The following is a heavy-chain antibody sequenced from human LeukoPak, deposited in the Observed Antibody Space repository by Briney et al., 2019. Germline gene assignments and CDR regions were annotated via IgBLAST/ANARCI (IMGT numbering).Heavy chain of an antibody. CDR1: GFTFSSYW. V-gene: IGHV3-7*01. CDR2: IKQDGSDK. D-gene: IGHD5-24*01. J-gene: IGHJ3*02. Sequence: PGGSLRLSCAASGFTFSSYWMSWVRQVPGKGLEWVANIKQDGSDKHYVDSVKGRFTVSRDNAKNSLYLEMNSLRAEDTAVYYYARDADLGTTITGAFDIWGQGTMVTVSS. CDR3: ARDADLGTTITGAFDI.